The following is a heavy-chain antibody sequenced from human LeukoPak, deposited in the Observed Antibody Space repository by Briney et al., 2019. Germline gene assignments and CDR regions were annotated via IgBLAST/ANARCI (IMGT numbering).Heavy chain of an antibody. CDR2: IYYSGST. CDR3: ARGPRRYDYVWGSYRLDY. CDR1: SGSISSYY. D-gene: IGHD3-16*02. V-gene: IGHV4-59*12. J-gene: IGHJ4*02. Sequence: SETLSLTCTVSSGSISSYYWSWIRQPPGKGLEWIGYIYYSGSTNYNPSLKSRVTISVDTSKNQFSLKLSSVTAADTAVYYCARGPRRYDYVWGSYRLDYWGQGTLVTVSS.